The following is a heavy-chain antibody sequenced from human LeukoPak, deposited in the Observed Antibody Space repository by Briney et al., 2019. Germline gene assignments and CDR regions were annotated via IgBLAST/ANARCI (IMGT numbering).Heavy chain of an antibody. CDR2: IYTSGST. CDR3: ARLSSNGDVYFDY. J-gene: IGHJ4*02. CDR1: GGSISSGSYY. D-gene: IGHD4-17*01. V-gene: IGHV4-61*02. Sequence: PSETLSLTCTVSGGSISSGSYYWSWIRQPAGKGLEWIGRIYTSGSTNYNPSLKSRVTISVDTSKNQFSLKLSSVTAADTAVYYCARLSSNGDVYFDYWGQGTLVTVSS.